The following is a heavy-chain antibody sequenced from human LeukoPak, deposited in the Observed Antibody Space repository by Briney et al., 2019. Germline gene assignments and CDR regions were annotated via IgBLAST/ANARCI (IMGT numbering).Heavy chain of an antibody. CDR1: GYTFTSYG. Sequence: ASVKVSCTASGYTFTSYGISWVRQAPGQGLEWMGWISAYNGNTNYAQKLQGRVTMTTDTSTSTAYMELRSLRSDDTAVYYCARDGKYYYDSSGYLRFDYWGQGTLVTVSS. V-gene: IGHV1-18*01. CDR3: ARDGKYYYDSSGYLRFDY. J-gene: IGHJ4*02. D-gene: IGHD3-22*01. CDR2: ISAYNGNT.